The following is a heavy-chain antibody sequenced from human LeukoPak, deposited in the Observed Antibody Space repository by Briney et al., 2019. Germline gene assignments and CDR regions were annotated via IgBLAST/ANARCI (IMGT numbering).Heavy chain of an antibody. CDR2: IYYSGST. Sequence: SETLSLTCTVSGCSISSYYWSWIRQPPGKGLEGIGYIYYSGSTNYNPSLKSRVTISVDTSKNHFSLRLSPVIASDTPVYYCARSIWFGELLPDYWGQGALVTVAS. V-gene: IGHV4-59*08. D-gene: IGHD3-10*01. CDR1: GCSISSYY. J-gene: IGHJ4*02. CDR3: ARSIWFGELLPDY.